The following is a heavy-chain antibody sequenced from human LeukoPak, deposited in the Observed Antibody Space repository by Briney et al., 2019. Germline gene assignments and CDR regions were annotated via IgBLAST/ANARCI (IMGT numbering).Heavy chain of an antibody. J-gene: IGHJ4*02. Sequence: GASVKVSCKASGYTFTDYLMYWVRQAPGQGLEWMGWINPNSGDTKDVQKFQGRVTMTRDTSISTVYMELSRLRSDDTAVYYCARDYLGSGSFLGDHWGQGTPVTVSS. V-gene: IGHV1-2*02. CDR3: ARDYLGSGSFLGDH. D-gene: IGHD3-10*01. CDR1: GYTFTDYL. CDR2: INPNSGDT.